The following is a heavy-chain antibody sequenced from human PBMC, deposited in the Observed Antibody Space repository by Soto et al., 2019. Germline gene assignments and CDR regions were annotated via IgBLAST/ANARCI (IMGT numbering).Heavy chain of an antibody. CDR2: INAGNGNT. CDR1: GYTFTSYA. D-gene: IGHD2-15*01. CDR3: ARDGSWCGGSCYKSNHYYYYGMDV. J-gene: IGHJ6*02. Sequence: EASVKVSCKASGYTFTSYAMHWVRQAPGQRLEWMGWINAGNGNTKYSQKFQCRVTITRDTSASTAYMELSSLRSEDTAVYYCARDGSWCGGSCYKSNHYYYYGMDVWGQGTTVTVSS. V-gene: IGHV1-3*01.